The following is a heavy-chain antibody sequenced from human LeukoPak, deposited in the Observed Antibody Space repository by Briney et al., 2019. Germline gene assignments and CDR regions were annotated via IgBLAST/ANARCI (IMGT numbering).Heavy chain of an antibody. CDR1: GYTFTSYA. V-gene: IGHV1-69*13. Sequence: ASVKVSCKASGYTFTSYAMNWVRQAPGQGLEWMGGIIPIFGTANYAQKFQGRVTITADESTSTAYMELSSLRSEDTAVYYCARDGEGSDYWGQGTLVTVSS. J-gene: IGHJ4*02. CDR2: IIPIFGTA. CDR3: ARDGEGSDY. D-gene: IGHD7-27*01.